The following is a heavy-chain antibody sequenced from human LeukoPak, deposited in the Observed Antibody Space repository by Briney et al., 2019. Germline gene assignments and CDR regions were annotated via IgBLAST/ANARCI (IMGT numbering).Heavy chain of an antibody. D-gene: IGHD6-13*01. J-gene: IGHJ4*02. CDR3: AKVGGSSWFDELFFVDY. CDR2: ISGSGGST. Sequence: GGSLRLSCAASGFTLSSYAMSWVRQAPGKGLEWVSAISGSGGSTYYADSVKGRFTISRDNSKNTLYLQMNSLRAEDTAVYYCAKVGGSSWFDELFFVDYWGQGTLVTVSS. CDR1: GFTLSSYA. V-gene: IGHV3-23*01.